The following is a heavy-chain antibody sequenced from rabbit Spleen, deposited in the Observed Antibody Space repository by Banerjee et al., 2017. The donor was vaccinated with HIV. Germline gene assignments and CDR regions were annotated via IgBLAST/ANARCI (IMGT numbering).Heavy chain of an antibody. CDR3: ARDAGRGDYIDGVFNL. D-gene: IGHD8-1*01. J-gene: IGHJ4*01. CDR2: IDPVFGNT. Sequence: QEQLVESGGGLVQPEGSLTLTCKASGFSFSDRDVMCWVRQAPGKGLQWIGYIDPVFGNTYYASWVNGRFTISSHNAQNTLYLQLNSLTVADTATYFCARDAGRGDYIDGVFNLWGQGTLVTVS. V-gene: IGHV1S47*01. CDR1: GFSFSDRDV.